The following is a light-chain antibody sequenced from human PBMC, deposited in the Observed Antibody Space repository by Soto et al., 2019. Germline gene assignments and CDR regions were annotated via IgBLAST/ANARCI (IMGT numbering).Light chain of an antibody. CDR1: QGVTTN. Sequence: EIRMTQSPGTLSVSPGERATLSCRAAQGVTTNFAWYQQKSGQSPRLLIFDASTRATGVPARFSGSGSGTEFTLTVSSLQSEDIAVYFCQQYNNWPPNFGQGTRLEIK. CDR3: QQYNNWPPN. V-gene: IGKV3-15*01. J-gene: IGKJ5*01. CDR2: DAS.